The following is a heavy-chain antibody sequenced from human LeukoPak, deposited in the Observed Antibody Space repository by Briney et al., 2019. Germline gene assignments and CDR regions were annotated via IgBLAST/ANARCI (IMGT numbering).Heavy chain of an antibody. CDR2: ISSSSSYI. J-gene: IGHJ4*02. V-gene: IGHV3-21*01. CDR1: GFTFSSYS. Sequence: GGSLRLSCAASGFTFSSYSMNWVRQAPGKGLEWVSSISSSSSYIYYADSVKGRFTISRDNAKNSLYLQMNSLRAEDTAVYYCARGLSSGWYIALGYYFDYWGQGTLVTVSS. CDR3: ARGLSSGWYIALGYYFDY. D-gene: IGHD6-19*01.